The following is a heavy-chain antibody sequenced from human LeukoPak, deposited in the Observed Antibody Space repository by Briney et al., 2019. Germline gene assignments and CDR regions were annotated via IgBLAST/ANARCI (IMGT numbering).Heavy chain of an antibody. Sequence: KPGGSLRLSCAASGFTFSSYEMNWVRQAPGKGLEWVSSISSSSSYIYYADSVKGRFTISRDNAKNSLYLQMNSLRAEDTAVYYCARVYGGNRGYFDYWGQGTLVTVSS. J-gene: IGHJ4*02. CDR1: GFTFSSYE. CDR3: ARVYGGNRGYFDY. CDR2: ISSSSSYI. D-gene: IGHD4-23*01. V-gene: IGHV3-21*01.